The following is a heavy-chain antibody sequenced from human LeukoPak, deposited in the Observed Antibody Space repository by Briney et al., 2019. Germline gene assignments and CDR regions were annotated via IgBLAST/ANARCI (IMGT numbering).Heavy chain of an antibody. J-gene: IGHJ4*02. D-gene: IGHD6-19*01. CDR1: GGTFSSYA. CDR3: ARAKHITVIAVAGFDY. V-gene: IGHV1-69*13. Sequence: GASVTVSFKASGGTFSSYAISWVRQAPGQGLEWMGGIIPIFGTANYAQKFQGRVTITADESTSTAYMELSSLRSEDTAVYYCARAKHITVIAVAGFDYWGQGTLVTVSS. CDR2: IIPIFGTA.